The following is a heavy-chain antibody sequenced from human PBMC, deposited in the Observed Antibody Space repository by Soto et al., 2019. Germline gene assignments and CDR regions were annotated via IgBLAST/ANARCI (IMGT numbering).Heavy chain of an antibody. CDR2: ITGSGGTT. Sequence: EVQLLESGGGLVQPGGSLRLSCAASGFTFNNYAMGWVRQAPGKGLECVSAITGSGGTTYHADSVKGRFTISRDNSKNTLFLQMNSLRAEDTAVYYCAREWTSGGNSNDYWGQGTLVTLSS. V-gene: IGHV3-23*01. D-gene: IGHD4-4*01. CDR1: GFTFNNYA. J-gene: IGHJ4*02. CDR3: AREWTSGGNSNDY.